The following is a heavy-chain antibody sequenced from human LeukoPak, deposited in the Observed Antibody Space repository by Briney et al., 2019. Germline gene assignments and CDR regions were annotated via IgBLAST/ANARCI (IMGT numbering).Heavy chain of an antibody. CDR1: GFTFSTYD. Sequence: GGSLRLSCAASGFTFSTYDMSWVRQAPGKGLEWVSSISGSGGSTYYADSVKGRFTISRDNSKNTLYLQMNSLRAEDTAVYYCARTGTRGAIRGYYMDVWGKGTTVTIS. J-gene: IGHJ6*03. CDR2: ISGSGGST. V-gene: IGHV3-23*01. CDR3: ARTGTRGAIRGYYMDV. D-gene: IGHD3-10*01.